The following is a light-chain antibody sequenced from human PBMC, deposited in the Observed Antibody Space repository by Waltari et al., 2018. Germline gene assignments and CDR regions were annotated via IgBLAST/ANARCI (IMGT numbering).Light chain of an antibody. CDR1: RDHTYYV. J-gene: IGLJ2*01. CDR3: QTWGTGIV. CDR2: IDRDGAH. Sequence: QPALTQSPSASASLGASVKLTCTLSRDHTYYVIAWHHQQPQKGPRFVTKIDRDGAHTRGDGIPARFSGSASGADRFLTISRLQLEDEGDYYCQTWGTGIVFGGGTKLTVL. V-gene: IGLV4-69*01.